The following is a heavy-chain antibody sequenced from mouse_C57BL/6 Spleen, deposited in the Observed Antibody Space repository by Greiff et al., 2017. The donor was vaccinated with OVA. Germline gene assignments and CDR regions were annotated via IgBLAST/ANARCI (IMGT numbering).Heavy chain of an antibody. V-gene: IGHV7-3*01. CDR3: ARYRLTAYDY. Sequence: EVKLVESGGGLVQPGGSLSLSCAASGFTFTDYYMSWVRQPPGKALEWLGFIRNKANGYTTEYSASVKGRFTISRDNSQSILYLQMNALRAEDSATYYCARYRLTAYDYWGQGTTLTVSS. J-gene: IGHJ2*01. CDR1: GFTFTDYY. CDR2: IRNKANGYTT. D-gene: IGHD4-1*01.